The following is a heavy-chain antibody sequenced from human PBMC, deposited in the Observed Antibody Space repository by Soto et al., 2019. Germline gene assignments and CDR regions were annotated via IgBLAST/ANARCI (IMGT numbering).Heavy chain of an antibody. J-gene: IGHJ4*02. CDR3: VRGASLNFDY. CDR2: VNWNGGST. D-gene: IGHD1-26*01. Sequence: EVQLVESGGGVLRPGGSLRLSCAASGFTFDDYGMRWDRQAPGKGLEWVSGVNWNGGSTGYADSVKGRFTISRDNAKNSLYLQMNSLRAADTAFYYCVRGASLNFDYWGQGTLVTVSS. V-gene: IGHV3-20*04. CDR1: GFTFDDYG.